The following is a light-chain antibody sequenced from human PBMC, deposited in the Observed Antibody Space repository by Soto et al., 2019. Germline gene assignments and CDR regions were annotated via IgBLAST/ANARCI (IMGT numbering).Light chain of an antibody. J-gene: IGKJ3*01. CDR2: GSS. Sequence: EIVLTQSPGTLSLSPGERATLSCWASQSLSSNYLAWYQQKPGQAPRLLISGSSIRATGIPARFSGSGSGTNFTLTISSLEPEDFADFYCQQYGSSPFTFGPGTKVDFK. CDR1: QSLSSNY. V-gene: IGKV3-20*01. CDR3: QQYGSSPFT.